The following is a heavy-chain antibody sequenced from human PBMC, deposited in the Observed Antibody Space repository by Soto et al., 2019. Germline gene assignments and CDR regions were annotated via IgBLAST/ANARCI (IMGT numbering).Heavy chain of an antibody. D-gene: IGHD3-16*02. J-gene: IGHJ3*02. Sequence: QVQLVESGGGVVQPGRSLRLSCAASGFTFSSYGMHWVRQAPGKGLEWVAVIWYDGSNKYYADTVKGRFTISRDNSKNTLYLQMNSLRAEDTAVYYCARGRYAFDIWGQGTMVTVSS. CDR2: IWYDGSNK. CDR3: ARGRYAFDI. CDR1: GFTFSSYG. V-gene: IGHV3-33*01.